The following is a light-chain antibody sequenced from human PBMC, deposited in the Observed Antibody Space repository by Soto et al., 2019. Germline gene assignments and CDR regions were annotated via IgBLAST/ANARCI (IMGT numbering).Light chain of an antibody. CDR3: QQYNDWPLT. V-gene: IGKV1-39*01. Sequence: IQLSQSLSSLAASVGDRVTITCRASQSIRSYLNWYQQKPGKAPLLMIYAASNLQSGVPSRFSGSGSGTDFTLTISSLQSEDFAVYYCQQYNDWPLTFGGGTKVDIK. CDR2: AAS. J-gene: IGKJ4*01. CDR1: QSIRSY.